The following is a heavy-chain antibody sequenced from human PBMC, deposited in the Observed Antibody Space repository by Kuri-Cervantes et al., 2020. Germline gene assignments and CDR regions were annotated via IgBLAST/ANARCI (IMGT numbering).Heavy chain of an antibody. CDR3: ARDRVGPVRFDP. Sequence: GGSLRLSCAASGFTVSSNYMSWVRQAPGKGLEWVSVIYSGGSTYYADSVKGRFTISRDNSKNTLYLQMNSLRAEDTAVYYYARDRVGPVRFDPWGQGTLVTVSS. V-gene: IGHV3-53*01. CDR2: IYSGGST. CDR1: GFTVSSNY. J-gene: IGHJ5*02. D-gene: IGHD1-1*01.